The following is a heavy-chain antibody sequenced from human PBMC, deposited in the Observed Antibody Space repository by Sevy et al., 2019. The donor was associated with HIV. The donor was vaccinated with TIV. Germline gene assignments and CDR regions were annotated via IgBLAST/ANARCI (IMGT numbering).Heavy chain of an antibody. Sequence: GGSLRLSCTTSRFIFGDFALSWFRQAPGKGLEWLGFIRSKAYGGTADFAASVKGRFAISRDDSKSIAYLQMNSLRTDDTGVYYCSRDGTAVAGLNFDYWGQGTRVTVS. CDR1: RFIFGDFA. V-gene: IGHV3-49*03. J-gene: IGHJ4*02. CDR2: IRSKAYGGTA. D-gene: IGHD6-19*01. CDR3: SRDGTAVAGLNFDY.